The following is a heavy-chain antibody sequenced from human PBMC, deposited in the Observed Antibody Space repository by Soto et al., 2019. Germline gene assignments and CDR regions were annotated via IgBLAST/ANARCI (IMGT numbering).Heavy chain of an antibody. J-gene: IGHJ4*02. D-gene: IGHD1-26*01. CDR2: ISSSSSTI. Sequence: GGSLRLSCASPGFTFXSYSMNLVRQAPGKGLEWVSYISSSSSTIYYADSVKGRFTISRDNAKNSLYLQMNSLRDEDTAVYYCARAIGGVEWELPSDYWGQGTLVTVSS. V-gene: IGHV3-48*02. CDR3: ARAIGGVEWELPSDY. CDR1: GFTFXSYS.